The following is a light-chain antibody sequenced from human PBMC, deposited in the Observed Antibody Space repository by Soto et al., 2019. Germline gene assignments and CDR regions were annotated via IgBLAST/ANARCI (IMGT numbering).Light chain of an antibody. CDR1: QGIRND. CDR2: AAS. Sequence: AIQMTQPPCSLAAAVGDRVTMTCRASQGIRNDVGWFQHKPGKAPKLLIYAASNLQSGVPARFSGSGSGTDFTLTISSLQPEDFATYYCLQKYFYPFTFGPGTKVDIK. CDR3: LQKYFYPFT. J-gene: IGKJ3*01. V-gene: IGKV1-6*01.